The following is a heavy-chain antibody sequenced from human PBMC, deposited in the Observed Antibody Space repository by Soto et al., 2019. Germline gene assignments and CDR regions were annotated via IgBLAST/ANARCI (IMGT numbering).Heavy chain of an antibody. Sequence: EVQLLESGGGLVQPGGSLRLSCAASGFTFNTYDMSWVRQAPGTGLEWVSSNATTGETTFYADSVSRRFTISRDNTKNTLFLHRNTRRADDTAIYCCVRQKGRRGHGTLVTV. CDR3: VRQKGR. CDR1: GFTFNTYD. J-gene: IGHJ4*01. CDR2: NATTGETT. V-gene: IGHV3-23*01.